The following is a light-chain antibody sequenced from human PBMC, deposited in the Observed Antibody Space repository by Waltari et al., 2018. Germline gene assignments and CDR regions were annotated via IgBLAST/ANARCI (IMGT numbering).Light chain of an antibody. CDR1: TLLHNY. CDR3: QAWDSRTGGL. CDR2: QDN. Sequence: SYELSQPPSVSVSPGQTANISCSGETLLHNYDSWYQQKAGQSPVLLIYQDNKRPSLNPDRITGAKACNGATLTISGPQSMDEAAYYWQAWDSRTGGLFGGGTKVTVL. J-gene: IGLJ2*01. V-gene: IGLV3-1*01.